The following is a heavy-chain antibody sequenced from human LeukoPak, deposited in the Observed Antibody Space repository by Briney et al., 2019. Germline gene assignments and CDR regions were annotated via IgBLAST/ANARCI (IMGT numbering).Heavy chain of an antibody. CDR1: AGSVSNGDYY. D-gene: IGHD4-17*01. CDR3: ARDAYGDLVKAFDI. V-gene: IGHV4-61*08. CDR2: VYYTGTT. J-gene: IGHJ3*02. Sequence: SETLSLTCTVSAGSVSNGDYYWSWLRQPPGKALEWIGFVYYTGTTYYTPSLEGRATISIDTSKNQFSVKLTSVTAADTAVYYCARDAYGDLVKAFDIWGQGTMVTVSS.